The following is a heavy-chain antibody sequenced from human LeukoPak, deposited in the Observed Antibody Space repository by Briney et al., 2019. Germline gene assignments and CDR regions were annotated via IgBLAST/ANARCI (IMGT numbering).Heavy chain of an antibody. CDR1: GFTFNNYW. CDR3: ARGQFRFSSYDSSGFDY. Sequence: GGSLRLSCAASGFTFNNYWLSWVRQAPGKGLEWVANINHDGREKYYVDSVKGRFTISRDNAKNSLYLQMNSLRAEDTAVYYCARGQFRFSSYDSSGFDYWGQGTLVTVSS. CDR2: INHDGREK. V-gene: IGHV3-7*01. J-gene: IGHJ4*02. D-gene: IGHD3-22*01.